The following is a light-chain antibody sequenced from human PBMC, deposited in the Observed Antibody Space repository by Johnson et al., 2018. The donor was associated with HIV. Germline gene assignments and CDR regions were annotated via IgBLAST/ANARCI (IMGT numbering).Light chain of an antibody. CDR2: ENH. CDR1: SPNIGNNY. J-gene: IGLJ1*01. Sequence: SVLTQPPSVSAAPGQKVTISCSGSSPNIGNNYVSWYQQVPGTAPKLLIYENHKRPSGIPDRFSGSKSGTSATLDITGLQTGDEADYYCGTWDSSLSVRVFGTGTKVTVL. V-gene: IGLV1-51*02. CDR3: GTWDSSLSVRV.